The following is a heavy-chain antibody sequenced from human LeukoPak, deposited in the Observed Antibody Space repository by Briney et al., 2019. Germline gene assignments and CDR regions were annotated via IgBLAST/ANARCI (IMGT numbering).Heavy chain of an antibody. D-gene: IGHD2-2*01. J-gene: IGHJ5*02. V-gene: IGHV3-48*01. CDR2: ISSSSSTI. CDR3: AREHCSSTSCPKLNWFDP. Sequence: PGGSLTLSCAASGFTFSSYSMNWVRQAPGKGLEWVSYISSSSSTIYYADSVKGRFTISRDNAKNSLYLQMKSLRAEDTAVYYCAREHCSSTSCPKLNWFDPWGQGTLVTVSS. CDR1: GFTFSSYS.